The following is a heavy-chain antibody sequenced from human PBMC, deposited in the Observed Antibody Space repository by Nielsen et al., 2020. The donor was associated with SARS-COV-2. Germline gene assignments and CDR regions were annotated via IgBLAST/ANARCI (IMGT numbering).Heavy chain of an antibody. CDR2: IYYSGST. J-gene: IGHJ4*02. Sequence: GQAPGKGLEWIGSIYYSGSTYYNPSLKSRVTISVDTSKNQFSLKLSSVTAADTAVYYCARVPGYSSGGDYFDYWGQGTLVTVSS. CDR3: ARVPGYSSGGDYFDY. D-gene: IGHD6-19*01. V-gene: IGHV4-39*01.